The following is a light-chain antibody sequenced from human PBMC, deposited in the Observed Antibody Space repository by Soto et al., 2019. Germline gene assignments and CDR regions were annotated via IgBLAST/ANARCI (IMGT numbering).Light chain of an antibody. CDR2: GAS. Sequence: IVLTQSPGTLSLSPGERATLSCRASQSVSSSYLAWYQQKPGQAPRLLIYGASSRATGIPDRFSGSGSGTDFTLTISRLEPEDFAAYYCQPYGSSPRGTSAQGTKVDIK. J-gene: IGKJ1*01. CDR3: QPYGSSPRGT. CDR1: QSVSSSY. V-gene: IGKV3-20*01.